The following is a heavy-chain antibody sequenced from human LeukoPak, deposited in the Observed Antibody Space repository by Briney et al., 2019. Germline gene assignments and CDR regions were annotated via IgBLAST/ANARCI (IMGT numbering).Heavy chain of an antibody. J-gene: IGHJ6*03. D-gene: IGHD3-10*02. CDR3: ARVGLVRGEVDYYMDV. CDR2: INPSGGST. V-gene: IGHV1-46*01. CDR1: GYTFTSYY. Sequence: ASVKVSCKASGYTFTSYYMHWVRQAHGQGLEWMGIINPSGGSTSYAQKFQGRVTITADESTSTAYMELSSLRSEDTAVYYCARVGLVRGEVDYYMDVWGKGTTVTVSS.